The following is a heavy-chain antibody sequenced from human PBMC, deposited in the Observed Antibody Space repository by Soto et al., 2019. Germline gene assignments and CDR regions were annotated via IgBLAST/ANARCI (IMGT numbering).Heavy chain of an antibody. CDR2: IYYSGST. CDR3: ARVGRDGYTLDY. V-gene: IGHV4-61*01. CDR1: GGSVSSGSYY. Sequence: SETLTLTCTVSGGSVSSGSYYWSWIRQPPGKGLEWIGYIYYSGSTNYNPSLKRRVTISVDTSKNQFSLKLSSVTAADTAVYYCARVGRDGYTLDYWGQGTLVTVSS. J-gene: IGHJ4*02. D-gene: IGHD5-12*01.